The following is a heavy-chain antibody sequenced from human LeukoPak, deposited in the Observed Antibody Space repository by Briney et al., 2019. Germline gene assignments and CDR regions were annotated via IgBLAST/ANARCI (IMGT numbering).Heavy chain of an antibody. D-gene: IGHD2-2*01. V-gene: IGHV1-2*02. CDR3: AREVVGMDV. Sequence: ASVKVSCKASGYTFTGYYMHWVRQAPGQGLEWMGWINPNSGGTNYAQKFQGRVTMTRNTSISTAYMELSSLRSEDTAVYYCAREVVGMDVWGQGTTVTVSS. CDR1: GYTFTGYY. CDR2: INPNSGGT. J-gene: IGHJ6*02.